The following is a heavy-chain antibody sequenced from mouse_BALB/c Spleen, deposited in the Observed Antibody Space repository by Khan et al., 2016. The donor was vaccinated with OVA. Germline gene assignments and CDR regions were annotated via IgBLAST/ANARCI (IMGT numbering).Heavy chain of an antibody. J-gene: IGHJ2*01. CDR1: GITFSRYS. V-gene: IGHV5-9-3*01. CDR2: ISSGGSYT. Sequence: EVELVESGGDLVKPGGSLKLSCVASGITFSRYSMSWVRQTPEKRLEWVASISSGGSYTYYPDSVKGRFTLSRDNAENTLYLQMSSLRSEDTAIXYCARHEDYYGSRPYFDYWGQGTTLTVSS. CDR3: ARHEDYYGSRPYFDY. D-gene: IGHD1-1*01.